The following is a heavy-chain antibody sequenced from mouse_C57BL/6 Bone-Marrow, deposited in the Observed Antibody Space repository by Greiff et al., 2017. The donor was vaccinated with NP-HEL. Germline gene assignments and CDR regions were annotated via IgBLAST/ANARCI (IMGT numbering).Heavy chain of an antibody. J-gene: IGHJ3*01. CDR1: GFNIKDDY. D-gene: IGHD2-3*01. Sequence: EVKLQESGAELVRPGASVKLSCTASGFNIKDDYMHWVKQRPEQGLEWIGWIDPENGDTEYASKFQGKATITADTSSNTAYLQLSSLTSEDTAVYYCVYDGYYLAWFAYWGQGTLVTVSA. V-gene: IGHV14-4*01. CDR3: VYDGYYLAWFAY. CDR2: IDPENGDT.